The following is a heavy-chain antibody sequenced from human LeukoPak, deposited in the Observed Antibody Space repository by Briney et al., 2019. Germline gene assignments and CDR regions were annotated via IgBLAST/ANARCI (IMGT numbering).Heavy chain of an antibody. CDR1: GFTFSSYE. J-gene: IGHJ4*02. CDR2: ISSSGSTI. V-gene: IGHV3-48*03. D-gene: IGHD2-15*01. CDR3: AREGVLVAADFDY. Sequence: GGSLRLSCAASGFTFSSYEMNWVRQAPGKGLEWVSYISSSGSTIYYADSVKGRFTISRDNAKNSLYLQMNSLRAEDTAVYYCAREGVLVAADFDYWGQGTLVTVSS.